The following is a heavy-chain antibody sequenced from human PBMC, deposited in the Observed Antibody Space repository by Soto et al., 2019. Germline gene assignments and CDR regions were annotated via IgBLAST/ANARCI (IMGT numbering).Heavy chain of an antibody. CDR3: PGASTWHPGAFDI. Sequence: QVQLQESGPGLVKPSQTLSLTCTVSGGSISSGGYSWTWIRQHPGKGLEWIGYIYYSGSTYYKPYLKVRVTISVDPSKNQLPLNLSSVTAADTAVYYCPGASTWHPGAFDIWGQGTTVTVSS. J-gene: IGHJ3*02. V-gene: IGHV4-31*03. CDR2: IYYSGST. CDR1: GGSISSGGYS. D-gene: IGHD5-12*01.